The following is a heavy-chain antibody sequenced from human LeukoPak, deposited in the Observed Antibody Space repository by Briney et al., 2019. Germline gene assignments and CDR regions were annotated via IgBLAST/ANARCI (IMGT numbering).Heavy chain of an antibody. J-gene: IGHJ4*02. CDR2: INGNGGST. D-gene: IGHD3-16*02. CDR1: GFTFSSYA. V-gene: IGHV3-23*01. CDR3: AKDSYYDYVWGSYRYTNQFDY. Sequence: GGSLRLSCAASGFTFSSYAMSWVRQAPGKGLECVSPINGNGGSTDYADSVKGRFTISRDNSKNTLYLQMNSLRAEDTAVYYCAKDSYYDYVWGSYRYTNQFDYWGQGTLVTVSS.